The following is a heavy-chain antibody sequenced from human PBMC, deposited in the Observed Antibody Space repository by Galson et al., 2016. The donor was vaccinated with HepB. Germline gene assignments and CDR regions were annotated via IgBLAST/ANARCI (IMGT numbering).Heavy chain of an antibody. V-gene: IGHV3-43*02. J-gene: IGHJ6*02. D-gene: IGHD2-15*01. CDR2: ITGDGDST. Sequence: SLRLSCAASGFTFDDYVMHWVRQAPGKGLEWVSLITGDGDSTYYSDSVKGRFTISRDNSKNSLNLQMNSLRAEDTALYFCANGGFPYFYGMDVWGQGTTVTVSS. CDR3: ANGGFPYFYGMDV. CDR1: GFTFDDYV.